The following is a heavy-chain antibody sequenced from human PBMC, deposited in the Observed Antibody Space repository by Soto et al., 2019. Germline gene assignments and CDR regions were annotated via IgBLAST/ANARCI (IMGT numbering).Heavy chain of an antibody. V-gene: IGHV4-39*01. CDR3: ARQWLFGVVPILTWFYP. CDR2: IYYTGST. J-gene: IGHJ5*02. CDR1: GGSISSDSYY. Sequence: SETLSLTCTVSGGSISSDSYYWGWIRQPPGKGLEWIGSIYYTGSTYYNPSLKSRVTISVDTSKNQFSLKLSSVTAADTAVYYCARQWLFGVVPILTWFYPCGLGTPVTVSS. D-gene: IGHD3-3*01.